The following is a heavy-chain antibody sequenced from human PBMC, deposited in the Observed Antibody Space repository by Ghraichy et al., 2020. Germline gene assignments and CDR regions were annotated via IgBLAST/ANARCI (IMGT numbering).Heavy chain of an antibody. Sequence: GGSLRLSCTSSTFNLNTQDIHWVRQTPGKGLEWVALTRHDERDEFYADSVEGRFVVSRDRYRNTVNLQMNSLRVEDTAIYYCARHGSSSRCNPVCYYSYYLDVWGAGTTVIVSS. J-gene: IGHJ6*03. D-gene: IGHD5-12*01. CDR1: TFNLNTQD. CDR2: TRHDERDE. CDR3: ARHGSSSRCNPVCYYSYYLDV. V-gene: IGHV3-33*01.